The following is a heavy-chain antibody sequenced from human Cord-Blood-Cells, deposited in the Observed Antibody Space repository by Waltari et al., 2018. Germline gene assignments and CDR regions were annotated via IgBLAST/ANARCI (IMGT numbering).Heavy chain of an antibody. CDR3: AKFVVPAANHFDY. D-gene: IGHD2-2*01. V-gene: IGHV3-30*02. J-gene: IGHJ4*02. CDR1: GFTFSSYG. CDR2: IRDDGSNK. Sequence: QVQLVESGGGVVQPGGSLRLSCAASGFTFSSYGMHWVRQAPGKGLEWGAFIRDDGSNKYYADSVKGRFTISRDNSKNTLYLQMNSLRAEDTAVYYCAKFVVPAANHFDYWGQGTLVTVSS.